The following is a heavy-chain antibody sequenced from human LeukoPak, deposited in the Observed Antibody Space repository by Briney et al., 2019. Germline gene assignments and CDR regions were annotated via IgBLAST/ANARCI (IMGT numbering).Heavy chain of an antibody. CDR3: AKEQRDWNYGVFDY. V-gene: IGHV3-48*03. D-gene: IGHD1-7*01. CDR2: ISSSGSTI. J-gene: IGHJ4*02. CDR1: GFTFSSYE. Sequence: GGSLRLSCAASGFTFSSYEMNWVRQAPGKGLEWVSYISSSGSTIYYADSVKGRFTISRDNAKNSLYLQMNSLGAEDTAEYYCAKEQRDWNYGVFDYWGQGTQVTVSS.